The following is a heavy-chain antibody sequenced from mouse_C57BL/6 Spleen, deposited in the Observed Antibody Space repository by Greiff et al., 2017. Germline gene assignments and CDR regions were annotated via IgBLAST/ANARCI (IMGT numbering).Heavy chain of an antibody. CDR3: ASYYGKQYFDV. CDR1: GYTFTDYE. Sequence: VQLQQSGAELVRPGASVTLSCKASGYTFTDYEMHWVKQTPVHGLEWIGAIDPETGGTAYNQKFKGKAILTADKSSSTAYMQLSSLASEDSAVYFCASYYGKQYFDVWGTGTTVTVSS. D-gene: IGHD2-1*01. CDR2: IDPETGGT. J-gene: IGHJ1*03. V-gene: IGHV1-15*01.